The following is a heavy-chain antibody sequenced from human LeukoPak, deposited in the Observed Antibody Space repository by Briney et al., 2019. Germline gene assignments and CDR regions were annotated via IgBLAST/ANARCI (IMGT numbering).Heavy chain of an antibody. V-gene: IGHV3-30*02. CDR3: AKDGNLDYGDYGGEGWFDP. CDR2: IRYDGSNK. CDR1: GFTFSSYG. D-gene: IGHD4-17*01. Sequence: GGSLRLSCAASGFTFSSYGMHWVRQAPGKGLEWVAFIRYDGSNKYYADSVKGRFTISRDNSKNTLYLQMNSLRAEDTAVYYCAKDGNLDYGDYGGEGWFDPWGQGTLVTVSS. J-gene: IGHJ5*02.